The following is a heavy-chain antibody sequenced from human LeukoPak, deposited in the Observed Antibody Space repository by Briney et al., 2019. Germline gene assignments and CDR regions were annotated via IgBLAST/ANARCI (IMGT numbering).Heavy chain of an antibody. V-gene: IGHV3-23*01. D-gene: IGHD3-22*01. CDR1: GFTFSSYA. CDR2: ISDDGSGT. CDR3: AYDYDSRTLPAH. J-gene: IGHJ4*02. Sequence: GGSLRLSCAASGFTFSSYAMSWVRQAPGQGLEWVSSISDDGSGTYYADSVKGRFTISRDNSKSTLYLQMNSLRAEDTAVYYCAYDYDSRTLPAHWGQGTLVTVSS.